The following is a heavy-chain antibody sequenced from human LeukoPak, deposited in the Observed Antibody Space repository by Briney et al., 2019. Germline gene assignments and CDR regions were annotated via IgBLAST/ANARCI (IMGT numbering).Heavy chain of an antibody. CDR1: GGSISSGDYY. CDR2: IYYSGRT. CDR3: ASHPEEVGLDV. V-gene: IGHV4-30-4*01. Sequence: NSSQTLSLTCTVSGGSISSGDYYWSWIRQPPGKGLEWIGYIYYSGRTYYNPSLKSRVTISVDTSKNQFSLKLSSVTAADTAAYYCASHPEEVGLDVWGQGTTVTVSS. J-gene: IGHJ6*02.